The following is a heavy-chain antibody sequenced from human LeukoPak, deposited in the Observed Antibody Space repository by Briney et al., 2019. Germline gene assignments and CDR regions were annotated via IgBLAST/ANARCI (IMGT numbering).Heavy chain of an antibody. Sequence: GGSLRLSCAASGFPFSSYALSWVRQAPGKGLEWVSSVDGRGSSTYYADSVKGRFTISRDYSNNTLYLQMNSLRAEDTAEYYCARHPIAYYGSGSPNWFDPWGQGTLVTVSS. CDR1: GFPFSSYA. D-gene: IGHD3-10*01. V-gene: IGHV3-23*01. CDR3: ARHPIAYYGSGSPNWFDP. J-gene: IGHJ5*02. CDR2: VDGRGSST.